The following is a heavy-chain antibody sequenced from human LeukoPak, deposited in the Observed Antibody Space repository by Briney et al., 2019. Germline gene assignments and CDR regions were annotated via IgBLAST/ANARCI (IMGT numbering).Heavy chain of an antibody. CDR2: IYYSGST. D-gene: IGHD3-3*01. Sequence: SETLSLTCTVSGGSVSSGSYYWSWIRQPPGKGLEWIGYIYYSGSTNYNPSLKSRVTISVDTSKNQFSLKLSSVTAADTAVYYCARTIFGVVIRYFDYWGQGTLVTASS. CDR3: ARTIFGVVIRYFDY. V-gene: IGHV4-61*01. CDR1: GGSVSSGSYY. J-gene: IGHJ4*02.